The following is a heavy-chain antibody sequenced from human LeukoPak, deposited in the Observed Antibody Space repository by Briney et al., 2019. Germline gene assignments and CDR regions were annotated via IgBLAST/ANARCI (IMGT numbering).Heavy chain of an antibody. J-gene: IGHJ4*02. V-gene: IGHV3-23*01. Sequence: GGSLRLSCAASGFTFSSFSMNWVRQAPGKGLEWVSAISNNGGYTYYADSVQGRFTISRDNSKSTLCLQMNSLRAEDTAVYYCAKQLGYCSDGSCYFPYWGQGTLVTVSS. CDR1: GFTFSSFS. CDR3: AKQLGYCSDGSCYFPY. D-gene: IGHD2-15*01. CDR2: ISNNGGYT.